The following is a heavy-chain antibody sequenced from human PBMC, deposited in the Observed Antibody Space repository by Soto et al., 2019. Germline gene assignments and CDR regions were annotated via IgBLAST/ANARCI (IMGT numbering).Heavy chain of an antibody. Sequence: XDSLKLSSKCSGYSFTSYLVTLMLQRPGKGLEWMGRIDPIDFSINYSPSFRGRVIISADRSSNIAHLQWSSLEASDTAIYFCARRVKMKTPQNYFFDSWGQGTQVTVSS. J-gene: IGHJ4*02. V-gene: IGHV5-10-1*01. CDR2: IDPIDFSI. CDR1: GYSFTSYL. CDR3: ARRVKMKTPQNYFFDS.